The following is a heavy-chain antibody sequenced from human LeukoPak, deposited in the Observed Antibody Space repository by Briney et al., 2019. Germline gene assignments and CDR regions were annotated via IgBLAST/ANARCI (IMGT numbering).Heavy chain of an antibody. V-gene: IGHV3-23*01. CDR2: ISAGGNSP. CDR3: ARVRRDYFDY. Sequence: GGSLRLSCAASGFTFNNYAMTWVRQTPGKGLEWVSGISAGGNSPYYADSVKGRFTISRDNSKNTLYLQMNSLRAEDTAVYYCARVRRDYFDYWGQGTLVTVSS. D-gene: IGHD4-23*01. CDR1: GFTFNNYA. J-gene: IGHJ4*02.